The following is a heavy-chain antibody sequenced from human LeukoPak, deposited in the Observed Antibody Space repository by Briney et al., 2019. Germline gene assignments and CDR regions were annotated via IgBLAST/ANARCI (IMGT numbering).Heavy chain of an antibody. CDR1: GFTFSNAW. V-gene: IGHV3-15*01. CDR2: IKSKTDGGTT. D-gene: IGHD5-18*01. Sequence: GGSLRLSCAASGFTFSNAWMSWVRQAPGKGLGWVGRIKSKTDGGTTDYAAPVKGRFTISRDDSKNTLYLQMNSLKTEDTAVYYCTTDARIQLWLSGYYFDYWGQGTLVTVSS. J-gene: IGHJ4*02. CDR3: TTDARIQLWLSGYYFDY.